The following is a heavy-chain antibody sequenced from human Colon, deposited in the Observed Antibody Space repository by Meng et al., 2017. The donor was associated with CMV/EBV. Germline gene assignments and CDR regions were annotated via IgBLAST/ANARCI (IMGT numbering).Heavy chain of an antibody. J-gene: IGHJ4*02. V-gene: IGHV1-18*01. CDR1: GYIFATYD. Sequence: ASVKVSCKASGYIFATYDISWVRKAPGQGLEGMGKITTYSGNTNLPQKFQGRVTMTTDTSTSTAYMELRSLRSADTAVYYCASEVRGRGFFDYWGQGTLVTVSS. D-gene: IGHD3-10*01. CDR3: ASEVRGRGFFDY. CDR2: ITTYSGNT.